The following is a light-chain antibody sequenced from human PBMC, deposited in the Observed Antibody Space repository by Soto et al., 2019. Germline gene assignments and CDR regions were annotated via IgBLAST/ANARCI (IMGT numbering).Light chain of an antibody. CDR1: QRVLYSSNNKNY. V-gene: IGKV4-1*01. CDR2: WAS. Sequence: DIVMTQSPDSLAVSLGERATINCRSSQRVLYSSNNKNYLAWYQQKPGHVPKLLIYWASTRESGVPDRFSGSGSGTDFTLTISSLQAEDVAVYYCQQYYSARSFGQGTRWIS. J-gene: IGKJ1*01. CDR3: QQYYSARS.